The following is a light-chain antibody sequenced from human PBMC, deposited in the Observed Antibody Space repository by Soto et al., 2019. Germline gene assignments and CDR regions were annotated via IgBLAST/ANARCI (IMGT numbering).Light chain of an antibody. CDR2: WAS. CDR3: QQYYSPPRYT. CDR1: QNVLYSSNNKNL. V-gene: IGKV4-1*01. Sequence: DIVMTQSPEYLAVSLGERATINCKSSQNVLYSSNNKNLIAWYQQKPGQHPKLPNYWASTRETGVPDRFSGSGSGRDFTLTISSLQTKHVAVYYCQQYYSPPRYTFGQGTRLEI. J-gene: IGKJ2*01.